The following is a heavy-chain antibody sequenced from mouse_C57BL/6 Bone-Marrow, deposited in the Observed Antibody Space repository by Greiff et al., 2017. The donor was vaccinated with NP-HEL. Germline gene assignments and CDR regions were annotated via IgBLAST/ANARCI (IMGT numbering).Heavy chain of an antibody. Sequence: EVQLQQSGAELVRPGASVKLSCTASGFNIKDDYMHWVKQRPEQGLEWIGWIDPENGDTEYASKFQGKATITADTSSNTAYLQLSSLTSEDTAVYYCTTHYYGSSPSDWYFDVWGTGTTVTVSS. CDR3: TTHYYGSSPSDWYFDV. J-gene: IGHJ1*03. CDR1: GFNIKDDY. D-gene: IGHD1-1*01. V-gene: IGHV14-4*01. CDR2: IDPENGDT.